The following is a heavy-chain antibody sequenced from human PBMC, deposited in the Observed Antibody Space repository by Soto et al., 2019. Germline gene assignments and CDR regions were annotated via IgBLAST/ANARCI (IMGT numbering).Heavy chain of an antibody. CDR2: VYYSGST. CDR3: ARVKRSTSRLDP. V-gene: IGHV4-61*08. J-gene: IGHJ5*02. Sequence: SETRSLTCSVSGESVCSCAYYRNRIRQPPGKGLEWIGYVYYSGSTSYNPSLETGVTISVDTSKNQFSLKLTSVTPADTAIYYCARVKRSTSRLDPWGQGTLVTVSS. D-gene: IGHD1-26*01. CDR1: GESVCSCAYY.